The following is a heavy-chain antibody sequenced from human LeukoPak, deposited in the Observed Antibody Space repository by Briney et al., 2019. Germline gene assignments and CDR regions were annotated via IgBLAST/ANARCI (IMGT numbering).Heavy chain of an antibody. CDR2: ISRSGSYI. J-gene: IGHJ6*02. CDR1: GFXFSSYS. D-gene: IGHD3-10*01. V-gene: IGHV3-21*06. CDR3: ARATEGVIIRNYHYGMDV. Sequence: GGSLRLSCAASGFXFSSYSMNWVRQAPGKGLEWVSSISRSGSYISYADSVKGRFTISRDNAKNSLYLQMNSLRAEDTAMYYCARATEGVIIRNYHYGMDVWGQGTTVTVSS.